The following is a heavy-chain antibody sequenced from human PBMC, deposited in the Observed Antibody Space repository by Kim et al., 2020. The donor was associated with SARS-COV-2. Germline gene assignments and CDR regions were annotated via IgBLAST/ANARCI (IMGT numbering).Heavy chain of an antibody. CDR2: ISGSGGST. Sequence: GGSLRLSCAASGFTFSSYAMSLVRQAPGKGLEWVSAISGSGGSTYYADSVKGRFIISRDNSKNTLYLQMNSLRAEDTAVYYCAKVGVRGGYYYGMDVWGQGTTVTVSS. D-gene: IGHD3-10*01. V-gene: IGHV3-23*01. J-gene: IGHJ6*02. CDR3: AKVGVRGGYYYGMDV. CDR1: GFTFSSYA.